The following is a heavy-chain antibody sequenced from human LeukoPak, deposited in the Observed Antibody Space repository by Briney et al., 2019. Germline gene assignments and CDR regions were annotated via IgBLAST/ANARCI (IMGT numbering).Heavy chain of an antibody. J-gene: IGHJ4*02. D-gene: IGHD6-19*01. CDR1: GDSFSSVTDY. V-gene: IGHV4-39*07. CDR2: GDYSGGT. Sequence: SETLSLTCTVSGDSFSSVTDYWAWIRQPPGKGLEWIASGDYSGGTYYNPSLESRVAISADMSKNQFSLKLTSVTGADTAVYCAGERGEEYSSGWYKRNYFDNWGQGIRVTVSS. CDR3: GERGEEYSSGWYKRNYFDN.